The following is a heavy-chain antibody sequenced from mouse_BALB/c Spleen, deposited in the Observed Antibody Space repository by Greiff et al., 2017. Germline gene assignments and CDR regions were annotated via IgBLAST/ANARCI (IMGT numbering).Heavy chain of an antibody. D-gene: IGHD2-14*01. CDR1: GFTFSSYA. Sequence: EVKLMESGGGLVKPGGSLKLSCAASGFTFSSYAMSWVRQTPEKRLEWVATISSGGSYTYYPDSVKGRFTISRDNAKNTLYLQMSSLRSEDTAMYYCARGNRYDDGPYFDYGGQGTTLTVAS. CDR3: ARGNRYDDGPYFDY. CDR2: ISSGGSYT. V-gene: IGHV5-9-3*01. J-gene: IGHJ2*01.